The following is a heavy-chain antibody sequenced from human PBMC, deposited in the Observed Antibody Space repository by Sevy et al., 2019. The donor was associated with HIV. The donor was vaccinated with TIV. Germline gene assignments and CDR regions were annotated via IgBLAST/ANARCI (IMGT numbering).Heavy chain of an antibody. CDR2: IYYSWST. Sequence: SETLSLTCTVSGGSISSSSYYWGWIRQPPGKGLEWIGSIYYSWSTYYNPSLKSRVTISVDTSKNQFSLKLSSVTAADTAVYYCARQRGMATIDYWGQGTLVTVSS. J-gene: IGHJ4*02. V-gene: IGHV4-39*01. CDR3: ARQRGMATIDY. CDR1: GGSISSSSYY. D-gene: IGHD5-12*01.